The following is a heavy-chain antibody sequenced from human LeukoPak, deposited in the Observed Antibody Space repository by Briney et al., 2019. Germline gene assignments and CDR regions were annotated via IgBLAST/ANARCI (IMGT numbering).Heavy chain of an antibody. D-gene: IGHD4-17*01. CDR1: GFTFSSYW. V-gene: IGHV3-7*01. CDR2: IKQDGSEK. J-gene: IGHJ4*02. Sequence: PGGSLRLSCAASGFTFSSYWMSWVRQAPGKGLEWVANIKQDGSEKYYVDSVKGRFTISRDNAKNSLYLQMNSLRAEDTAVYYCARTGSDYGDYDFSFDDYWGQGTLVTVSS. CDR3: ARTGSDYGDYDFSFDDY.